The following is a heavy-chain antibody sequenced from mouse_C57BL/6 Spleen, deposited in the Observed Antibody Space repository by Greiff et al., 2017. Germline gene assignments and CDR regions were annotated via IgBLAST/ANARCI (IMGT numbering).Heavy chain of an antibody. Sequence: EVKLEESGGGLVKPGGSLKLSCAASGFTFSDYGMHWVRQAPEKGLEWVAYISSGSSTIYYADTVKGRFTISRDNAKNTLFLQMTSLRSEDTAMYYCARTTVVVRGYAMDYWGQGTSVTVSS. V-gene: IGHV5-17*01. CDR2: ISSGSSTI. CDR3: ARTTVVVRGYAMDY. J-gene: IGHJ4*01. CDR1: GFTFSDYG. D-gene: IGHD1-1*01.